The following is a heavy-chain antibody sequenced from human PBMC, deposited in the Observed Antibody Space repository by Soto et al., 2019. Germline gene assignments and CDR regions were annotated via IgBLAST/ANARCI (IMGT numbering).Heavy chain of an antibody. Sequence: ASVKVSCKASGYTFTSYDINWVRQATGQGLEWMGWMNPNSGNTGYAQKFQGRVTMTRNTSISTAYMELSSLRSEDTAVYYCARERTGTTSMDVWGQGTTVAVSS. J-gene: IGHJ6*02. D-gene: IGHD1-1*01. CDR1: GYTFTSYD. V-gene: IGHV1-8*01. CDR2: MNPNSGNT. CDR3: ARERTGTTSMDV.